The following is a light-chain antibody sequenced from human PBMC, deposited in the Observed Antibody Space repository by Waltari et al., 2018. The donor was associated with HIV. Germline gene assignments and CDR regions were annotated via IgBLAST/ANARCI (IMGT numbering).Light chain of an antibody. J-gene: IGLJ2*01. CDR1: TSNIGAGYD. Sequence: QSVLTQPPSVSGAPGQRVTISCTGTTSNIGAGYDVHWYQQLPGPAPNLLVFGNTNRPSGVPDRFSGSKSCTSASLAITVLQAGDEGDYYCQSYDNALSGSLFGGGTKVTVL. CDR3: QSYDNALSGSL. V-gene: IGLV1-40*01. CDR2: GNT.